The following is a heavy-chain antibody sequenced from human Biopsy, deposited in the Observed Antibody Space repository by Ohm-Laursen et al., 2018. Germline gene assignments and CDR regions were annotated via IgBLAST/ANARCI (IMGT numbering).Heavy chain of an antibody. CDR2: IYYSRST. D-gene: IGHD7-27*01. CDR3: ARLWGGYHFHGMDV. V-gene: IGHV4-59*08. Sequence: GTLSLTCTVSGGSISSYYWSWIRQPPGKGLECIGYIYYSRSTNYSPSLKSRVTMSVDTSKNQFSLKLSSVTAADTAVYYCARLWGGYHFHGMDVWGQGTTVTVSS. CDR1: GGSISSYY. J-gene: IGHJ6*02.